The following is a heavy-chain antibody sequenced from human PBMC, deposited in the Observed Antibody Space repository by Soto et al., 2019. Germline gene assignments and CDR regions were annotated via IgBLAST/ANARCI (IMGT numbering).Heavy chain of an antibody. CDR2: IIPILDIA. Sequence: SVKVSCKASGGTFSSYTISWVRQAPGQGLEWMGRIIPILDIANYAQKFQGRVTITADKSTSTAYMELSSLRSEDTAVYYCASTITGTTPYYYMDVWGKGTTVPVSS. V-gene: IGHV1-69*02. J-gene: IGHJ6*03. CDR3: ASTITGTTPYYYMDV. CDR1: GGTFSSYT. D-gene: IGHD1-7*01.